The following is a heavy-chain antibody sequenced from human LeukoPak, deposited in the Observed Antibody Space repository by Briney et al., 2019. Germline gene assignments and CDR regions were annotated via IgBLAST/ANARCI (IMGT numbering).Heavy chain of an antibody. CDR1: GGSINSDDYY. Sequence: SETLSLTCSVSGGSINSDDYYWSWIRQPPGKGLEWIGYIYNSGSGSTHYNPSLKSRVTLSADTARNQFSLKLSSVTAADTAVYYCARDFADTIILTAGVYYSDVWGKGTTVTVSS. CDR2: IYNSGSGST. V-gene: IGHV4-30-4*08. J-gene: IGHJ6*04. D-gene: IGHD3-10*01. CDR3: ARDFADTIILTAGVYYSDV.